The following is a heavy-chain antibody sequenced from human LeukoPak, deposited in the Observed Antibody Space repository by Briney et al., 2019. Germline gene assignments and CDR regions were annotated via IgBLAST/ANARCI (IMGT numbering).Heavy chain of an antibody. D-gene: IGHD3-22*01. CDR1: GFTFSSYA. V-gene: IGHV3-30-3*01. CDR3: SALKRITMIVVRDY. Sequence: PGGSLRLSCAASGFTFSSYAMHWVCQAPGKGLEWVAVISYDGSNKYYADSVKGRFTISRDNSKNTLYLQMNSLRAEDTAVYYCSALKRITMIVVRDYWGQGTLVTVSS. CDR2: ISYDGSNK. J-gene: IGHJ4*02.